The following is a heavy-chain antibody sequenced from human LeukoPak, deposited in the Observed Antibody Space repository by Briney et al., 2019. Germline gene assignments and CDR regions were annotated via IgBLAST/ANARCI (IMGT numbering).Heavy chain of an antibody. CDR3: AKTYDSSGYYYLVFDY. CDR1: GFKFDNYG. J-gene: IGHJ4*02. CDR2: IDWNGGTT. Sequence: GGSLRLSCAASGFKFDNYGMNWVRQVPGKGLEWVSGIDWNGGTTGYADSVKGRFTISRDNAKNSLYLQMNRLRAEDTAFYYCAKTYDSSGYYYLVFDYWGQGALVTVSS. V-gene: IGHV3-20*04. D-gene: IGHD3-22*01.